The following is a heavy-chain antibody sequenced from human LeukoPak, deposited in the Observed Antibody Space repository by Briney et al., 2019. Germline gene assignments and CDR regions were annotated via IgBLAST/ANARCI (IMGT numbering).Heavy chain of an antibody. D-gene: IGHD6-13*01. Sequence: GGSLRLSCAASGFTFSSYAMSWVRQVPGKGLEWVSAISGSGGSTYYADSVKGRFTISRDNSKNTLYLQMNSLRAEDTAVYYCAKSRAAAGIWSCYFDYWGQGTLVTVSS. CDR1: GFTFSSYA. CDR2: ISGSGGST. V-gene: IGHV3-23*01. J-gene: IGHJ4*02. CDR3: AKSRAAAGIWSCYFDY.